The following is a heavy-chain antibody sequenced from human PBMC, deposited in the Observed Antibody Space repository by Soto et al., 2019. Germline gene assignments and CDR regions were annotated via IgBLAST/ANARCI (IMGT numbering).Heavy chain of an antibody. J-gene: IGHJ5*02. Sequence: SETLSLTCTVSGGSISSSSYYWGWIRQPPGKGLEWIGSIYYSGSTYYNPSLKSRVTISVDTSKNQFSLKLSSVTAADTAVYYCARLSIAVAGKRSANWFDPWGQGTLVTVSS. CDR2: IYYSGST. V-gene: IGHV4-39*01. D-gene: IGHD6-19*01. CDR3: ARLSIAVAGKRSANWFDP. CDR1: GGSISSSSYY.